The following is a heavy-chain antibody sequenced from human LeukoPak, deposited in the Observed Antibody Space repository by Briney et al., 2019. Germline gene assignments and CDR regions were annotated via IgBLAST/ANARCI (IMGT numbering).Heavy chain of an antibody. J-gene: IGHJ3*02. CDR1: GYTFTSYG. V-gene: IGHV1-8*01. CDR2: MNPNSGNT. D-gene: IGHD3-9*01. Sequence: ASVKVSCKGSGYTFTSYGINWVRQATGQGLEWMGWMNPNSGNTGYAQKFQGRVTMTRNTSISTAYMELSSLRSEDTAVYYCARSPMRRDILTGPAFDIWGQGTMVTVSS. CDR3: ARSPMRRDILTGPAFDI.